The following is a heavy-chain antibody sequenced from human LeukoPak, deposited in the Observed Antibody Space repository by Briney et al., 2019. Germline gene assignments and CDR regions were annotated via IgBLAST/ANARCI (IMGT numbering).Heavy chain of an antibody. D-gene: IGHD2-2*01. V-gene: IGHV1-2*02. CDR3: ARDSRVRGLGCSSTSCYLSDY. J-gene: IGHJ4*02. Sequence: ASVKVSCKASGYTFTGYYMHWVRQAPGQGLEWMGWINPNSGGTNYAQKFQGRVTMTRDTSISTAYMELSRLRSDDTAVYYCARDSRVRGLGCSSTSCYLSDYWGQGTLVTVSS. CDR2: INPNSGGT. CDR1: GYTFTGYY.